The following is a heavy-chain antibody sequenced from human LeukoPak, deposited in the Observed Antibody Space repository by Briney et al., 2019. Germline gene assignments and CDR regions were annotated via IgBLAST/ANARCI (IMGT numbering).Heavy chain of an antibody. CDR3: ARDSVTLFDY. Sequence: GGSLTLSCAAYGFTFNSYAMYWVRQAPGKGLEWVANINQDGSEKYYVASVKGRFTISRDNAENSLYLQMNSLRAEDTAVYYCARDSVTLFDYWGQGTPVTVSS. CDR2: INQDGSEK. CDR1: GFTFNSYA. V-gene: IGHV3-7*01. J-gene: IGHJ4*02. D-gene: IGHD2-21*02.